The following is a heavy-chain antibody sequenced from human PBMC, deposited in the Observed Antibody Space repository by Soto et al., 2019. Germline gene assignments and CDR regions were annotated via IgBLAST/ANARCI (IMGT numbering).Heavy chain of an antibody. CDR1: GYIFTSYD. V-gene: IGHV1-8*01. Sequence: QVQLVQSGAEVKKPGASVKVSCKASGYIFTSYDINWVRQATGQGLEWMGWMNPSSGNTGYAQKFQGRITMTSDTSISTAYMELSSLRSEDTAIYYCTRELRHVDYWVQGTLVTVSS. J-gene: IGHJ4*02. D-gene: IGHD1-7*01. CDR3: TRELRHVDY. CDR2: MNPSSGNT.